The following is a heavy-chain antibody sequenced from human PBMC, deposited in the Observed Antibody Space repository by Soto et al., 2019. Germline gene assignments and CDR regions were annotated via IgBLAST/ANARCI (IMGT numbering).Heavy chain of an antibody. CDR1: GFTFSSYW. V-gene: IGHV3-74*01. J-gene: IGHJ4*02. CDR3: ARGLPNYSSFDS. D-gene: IGHD4-4*01. Sequence: EVQLVESGGGLDQPGESLRLSCAASGFTFSSYWMHWIRQAPGKGLVWVSRVSSAGSSTVYANSVKGRLTISRDNAKNTLYLQMNSLSDEDTAVYYCARGLPNYSSFDSWGQGTLVTVSS. CDR2: VSSAGSST.